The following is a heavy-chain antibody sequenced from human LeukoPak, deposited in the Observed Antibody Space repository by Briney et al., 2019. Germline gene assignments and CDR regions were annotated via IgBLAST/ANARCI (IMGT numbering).Heavy chain of an antibody. Sequence: ASVKVSCKASGYTFTSYDINWVRQATGQGLEWMGWMNPNSGNTGYAQKFQGRVTITRNTSISTAYMELSSLRSEDTAVYYCARQSYGSGSYSLVDYFDYWGQGTLVTVSS. V-gene: IGHV1-8*03. CDR3: ARQSYGSGSYSLVDYFDY. D-gene: IGHD3-10*01. J-gene: IGHJ4*02. CDR1: GYTFTSYD. CDR2: MNPNSGNT.